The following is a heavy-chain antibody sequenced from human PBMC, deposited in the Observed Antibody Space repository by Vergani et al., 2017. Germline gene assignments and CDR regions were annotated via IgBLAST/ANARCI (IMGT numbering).Heavy chain of an antibody. D-gene: IGHD3-10*01. CDR3: ARDGWFGEVIIGLDY. J-gene: IGHJ4*02. CDR1: GFTFSSYG. CDR2: IWYDGSNK. Sequence: QVQLVESGGGVVQPGRSLRLSCAASGFTFSSYGMHWVRQAPGKGLEWVAVIWYDGSNKYYADSVKGRFTISRDNSKNTLYLQMNSLRAEDTAVYYCARDGWFGEVIIGLDYWGQGTLVTVSA. V-gene: IGHV3-33*08.